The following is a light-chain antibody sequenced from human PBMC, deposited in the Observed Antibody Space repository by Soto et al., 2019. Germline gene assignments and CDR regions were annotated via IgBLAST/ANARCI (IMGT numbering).Light chain of an antibody. CDR2: AAS. Sequence: DIQMTQSPSSLSASVGDRVTITCRASQSIRSYLNWYQQKPGKAPKLLIYAASSLQSGVPSRFSGSVSVTDFTLTISSLQPEDFATYYCQQSYSNAFGQGTKLEIK. CDR1: QSIRSY. J-gene: IGKJ2*01. V-gene: IGKV1-39*01. CDR3: QQSYSNA.